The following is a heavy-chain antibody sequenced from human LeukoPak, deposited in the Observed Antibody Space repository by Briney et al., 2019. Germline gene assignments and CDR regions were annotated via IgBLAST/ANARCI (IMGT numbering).Heavy chain of an antibody. CDR3: ARKGVYYGSGSLYYYYYYMDV. CDR2: IKQDGSEK. V-gene: IGHV3-7*01. CDR1: GFTFSSYT. Sequence: PGGSLRLSCAASGFTFSSYTLHWVRQAPGKGLEWVANIKQDGSEKYYVDSVKGRFTISRDNAKNSLYLQMNSLRAEDTAVYYCARKGVYYGSGSLYYYYYYMDVWGKGTTVTISS. J-gene: IGHJ6*03. D-gene: IGHD3-10*01.